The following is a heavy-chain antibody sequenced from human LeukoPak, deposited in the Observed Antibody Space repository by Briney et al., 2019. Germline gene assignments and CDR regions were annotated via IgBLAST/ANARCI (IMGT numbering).Heavy chain of an antibody. CDR1: GITASSLY. CDR2: IYSGGST. D-gene: IGHD3-22*01. J-gene: IGHJ4*02. Sequence: GGSLRLSCVASGITASSLYMHWVRQAPGKGLEWVSVIYSGGSTYYADSVKGRFTISRHNSKNTLYLQMNSLRAEDTAVYYCARAGGYYYDSSGYSYWYYFDYWGQGTQVTVSS. CDR3: ARAGGYYYDSSGYSYWYYFDY. V-gene: IGHV3-53*04.